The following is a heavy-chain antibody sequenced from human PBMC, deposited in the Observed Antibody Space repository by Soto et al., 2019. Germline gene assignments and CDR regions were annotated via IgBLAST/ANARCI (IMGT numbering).Heavy chain of an antibody. V-gene: IGHV3-21*01. Sequence: PGGSLRLSCAASGFTFSRYSMNWVRQAPGKGLEWVSSISSSSSYIYYADSVKGRFTISRDNAKNSLYLQMNSLRAEDTAVYYCARDLTYSSSPQIDYWGQGTLVTVSS. D-gene: IGHD6-6*01. CDR1: GFTFSRYS. CDR2: ISSSSSYI. CDR3: ARDLTYSSSPQIDY. J-gene: IGHJ4*02.